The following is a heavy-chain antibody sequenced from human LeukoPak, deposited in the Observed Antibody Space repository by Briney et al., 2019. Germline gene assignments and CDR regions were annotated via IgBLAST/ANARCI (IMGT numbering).Heavy chain of an antibody. CDR1: GGSISSSNW. V-gene: IGHV4-4*02. CDR3: ARFYGDFYNWFDP. J-gene: IGHJ5*02. CDR2: IYHSGST. D-gene: IGHD4-17*01. Sequence: SGTLSLTCAVSGGSISSSNWWSWVRQPPGKGLEWIGEIYHSGSTNYNPSLKSRVTISVDKSKNQFSLKLSSVTAADTAVYYCARFYGDFYNWFDPWGQGALVTVSS.